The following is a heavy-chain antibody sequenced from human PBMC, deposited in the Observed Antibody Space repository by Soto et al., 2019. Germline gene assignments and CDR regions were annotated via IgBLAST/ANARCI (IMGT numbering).Heavy chain of an antibody. V-gene: IGHV4-4*07. Sequence: QVQLQESGPGLVKPSETLSLTCTVSGGSISGHYWSWIRQPAGKGLEWIGRIYSSGTTKYNPTLKSRVTMSIDTSKDQCSLRLNSVTAADTAVYYCARDFRVGPEEYLDFWGQGTLVTVSS. CDR1: GGSISGHY. CDR2: IYSSGTT. J-gene: IGHJ4*02. CDR3: ARDFRVGPEEYLDF.